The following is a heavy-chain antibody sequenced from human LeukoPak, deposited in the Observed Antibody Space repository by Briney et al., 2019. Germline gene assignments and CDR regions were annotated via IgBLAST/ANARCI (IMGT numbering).Heavy chain of an antibody. J-gene: IGHJ6*03. V-gene: IGHV4-39*02. CDR2: IHYRGST. Sequence: SETLSLTCTVSGGSISSSNYYWGWIRQPPGKGLEWIGTIHYRGSTYYNPSLKSRVTISVDTSKNQFSLKLSSVTAADTAVYYCARESTRKYAYYYYYYMDVWGKGTTVTVSS. CDR1: GGSISSSNYY. CDR3: ARESTRKYAYYYYYYMDV.